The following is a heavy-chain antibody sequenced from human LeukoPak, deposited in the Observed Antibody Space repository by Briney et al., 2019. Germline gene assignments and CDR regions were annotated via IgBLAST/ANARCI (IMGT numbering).Heavy chain of an antibody. Sequence: ASVKVSCKASGYTFTGHFMHWVRQAPGQGLEWMGWINPNSGGTKYAQKFQGRVTMTRDKSITTAYMELSRLTSDDTAVYYCARGRGAATTVVTATLDDYWGQGTLVTVS. J-gene: IGHJ4*02. CDR1: GYTFTGHF. CDR3: ARGRGAATTVVTATLDDY. CDR2: INPNSGGT. D-gene: IGHD4-23*01. V-gene: IGHV1-2*02.